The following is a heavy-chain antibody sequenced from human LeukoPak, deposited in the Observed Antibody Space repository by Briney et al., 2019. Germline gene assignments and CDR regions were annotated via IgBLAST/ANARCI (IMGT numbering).Heavy chain of an antibody. CDR2: INPNSGGT. J-gene: IGHJ4*02. CDR1: GYTFTSYD. D-gene: IGHD2-2*01. V-gene: IGHV1-2*02. Sequence: ASVKVSCKASGYTFTSYDINWVRQATGQGLEWMGWINPNSGGTNYAQKFQGRVTMTRDTSISTAYMELSRLRSDDTAVYYCASWSLYCSSTSCYYFDYWGQGTLVTVSS. CDR3: ASWSLYCSSTSCYYFDY.